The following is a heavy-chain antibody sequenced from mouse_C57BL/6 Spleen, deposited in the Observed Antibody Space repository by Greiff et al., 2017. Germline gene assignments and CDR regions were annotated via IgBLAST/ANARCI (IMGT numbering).Heavy chain of an antibody. V-gene: IGHV1-81*01. CDR2: IYPRSGNT. Sequence: QVQLKESGAELARPGASVKLSCKASGYTFTSYGISWVKQRTGQGLEWIGEIYPRSGNTYYNEKFKGKATLTADKSSSTAYMELRSLTSEDSAVYFCARSKDYDEGSYWGQGTLVTVSA. CDR3: ARSKDYDEGSY. D-gene: IGHD2-4*01. J-gene: IGHJ3*01. CDR1: GYTFTSYG.